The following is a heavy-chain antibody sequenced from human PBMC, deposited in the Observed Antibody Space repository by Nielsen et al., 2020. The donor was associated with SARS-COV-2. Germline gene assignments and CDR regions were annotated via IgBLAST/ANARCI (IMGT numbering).Heavy chain of an antibody. Sequence: SVKVSCKASGGTFSSYAISWVRQAPGQGLEWMGGIIPIFGTANYAQKFQGRVTITADESTGTAYMELSSLRSEDTAVYYCSTHSSSWYYFDYWGQGTLVTVSS. V-gene: IGHV1-69*13. J-gene: IGHJ4*02. CDR2: IIPIFGTA. D-gene: IGHD6-13*01. CDR3: STHSSSWYYFDY. CDR1: GGTFSSYA.